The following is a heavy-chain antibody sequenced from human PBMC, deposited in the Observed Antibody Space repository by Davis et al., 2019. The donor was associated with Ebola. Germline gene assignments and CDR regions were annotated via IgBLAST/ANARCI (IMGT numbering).Heavy chain of an antibody. Sequence: ASVKVSCKASGGTFSSYGISWVRQAPGQGLEWMGWISAYNGNTNYAQKLQGRVTMTTDTSTSTAYMELRSLRSDDTAVYYCARVYYYDRFDYWGQGTLVTVSS. D-gene: IGHD3-22*01. CDR3: ARVYYYDRFDY. CDR2: ISAYNGNT. J-gene: IGHJ4*02. V-gene: IGHV1-18*01. CDR1: GGTFSSYG.